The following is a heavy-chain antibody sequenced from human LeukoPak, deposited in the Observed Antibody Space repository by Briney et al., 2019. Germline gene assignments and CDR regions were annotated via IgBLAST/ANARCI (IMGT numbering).Heavy chain of an antibody. D-gene: IGHD2-8*02. J-gene: IGHJ4*02. CDR3: ARRICTATNCLYYFDL. V-gene: IGHV5-51*01. Sequence: GESLKISCKGSGYSFTSYWIGWVRQMPGKGLEWMGIISPADSRTTYSPSFQGQVTISADKSFSTAYLQWRSLKASDTAMYYCARRICTATNCLYYFDLWGQGTLVTVSS. CDR1: GYSFTSYW. CDR2: ISPADSRT.